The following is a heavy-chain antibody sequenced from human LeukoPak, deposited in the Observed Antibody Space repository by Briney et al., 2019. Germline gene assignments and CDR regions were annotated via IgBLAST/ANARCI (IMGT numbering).Heavy chain of an antibody. CDR3: AKDGYISSFDY. D-gene: IGHD6-13*01. CDR1: GFTFCMYG. CDR2: IRYEGSNK. V-gene: IGHV3-30*02. J-gene: IGHJ4*02. Sequence: GGSLRLSCAASGFTFCMYGMHWVRQAEGKGLEWVAFIRYEGSNKYYADSVKGRFTISRDNSKNTLYLQMNSLRAEDTAVYYCAKDGYISSFDYWGQGTLVTVSS.